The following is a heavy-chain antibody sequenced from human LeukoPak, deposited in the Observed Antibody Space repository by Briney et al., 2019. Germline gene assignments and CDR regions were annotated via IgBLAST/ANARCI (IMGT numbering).Heavy chain of an antibody. Sequence: GGSLRLSCAASGFTFSTYWIHWVRQAPGKGVVWVSRINTDGSTTSYADSVKGRFTISRDNAKSTLYLQMNSLRADDTAVYYCVRDMHGPHDYWGQGTLVTVSA. V-gene: IGHV3-74*01. CDR1: GFTFSTYW. J-gene: IGHJ4*02. D-gene: IGHD2-2*01. CDR3: VRDMHGPHDY. CDR2: INTDGSTT.